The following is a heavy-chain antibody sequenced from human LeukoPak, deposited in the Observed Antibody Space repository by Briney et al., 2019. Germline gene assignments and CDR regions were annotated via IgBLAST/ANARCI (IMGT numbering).Heavy chain of an antibody. J-gene: IGHJ5*02. CDR3: AREATYYDFWSGYYSWFDP. CDR2: INAGNGNT. D-gene: IGHD3-3*01. CDR1: GYTFTSYA. Sequence: GASVKVSFKASGYTFTSYAMHWVRQAPGQRLEWMGWINAGNGNTKYSQKFQGRVTITRDTSASTAYMELSSLRSEDTAVYYCAREATYYDFWSGYYSWFDPWGQGTLVTVSS. V-gene: IGHV1-3*01.